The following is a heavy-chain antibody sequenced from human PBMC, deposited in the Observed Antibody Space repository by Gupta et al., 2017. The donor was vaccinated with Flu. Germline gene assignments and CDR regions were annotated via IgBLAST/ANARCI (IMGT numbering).Heavy chain of an antibody. J-gene: IGHJ4*02. V-gene: IGHV3-48*01. D-gene: IGHD6-6*01. CDR3: ARVEARRLNFFDY. CDR2: ISYTSTI. Sequence: VRQAPGKGLEWVSYISYTSTIYYADSVKGRFTISRDNAKNSLYLQMNSLRAEDTAVYYCARVEARRLNFFDYWGQGTRVAVSS.